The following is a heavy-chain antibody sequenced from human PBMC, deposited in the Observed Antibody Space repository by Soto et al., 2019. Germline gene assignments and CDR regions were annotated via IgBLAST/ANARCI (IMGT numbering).Heavy chain of an antibody. V-gene: IGHV4-30-4*01. Sequence: SETLSLTCTVSGGSVTSDEDYWTWIRQSPGKGLEWIGYISNSGSTGYNPALKTRLSMSVDRSKNQFTLRLTSVTAADTAVYFCATESGSTYGYFDHWGQGTQVTVSS. CDR2: ISNSGST. J-gene: IGHJ4*02. CDR3: ATESGSTYGYFDH. D-gene: IGHD5-18*01. CDR1: GGSVTSDEDY.